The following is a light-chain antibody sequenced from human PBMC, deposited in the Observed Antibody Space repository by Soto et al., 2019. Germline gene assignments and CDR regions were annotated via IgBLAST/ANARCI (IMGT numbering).Light chain of an antibody. CDR2: EVS. Sequence: QSVLTQRASVSGSPGQSITISCTGTSSDVGGYKFVSWYQQHPGKAPKLMIYEVSNRPSGVSSRFSGSKSGNTASLTISGLQAEDEADYYCGSYTGSIYVFGTGTKVTVL. V-gene: IGLV2-14*01. J-gene: IGLJ1*01. CDR3: GSYTGSIYV. CDR1: SSDVGGYKF.